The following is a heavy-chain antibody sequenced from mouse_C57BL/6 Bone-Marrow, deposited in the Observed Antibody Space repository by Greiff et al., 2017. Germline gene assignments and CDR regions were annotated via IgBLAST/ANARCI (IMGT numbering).Heavy chain of an antibody. CDR1: GYTFTNYW. Sequence: QVQLQQSGAELVRPGTSVKMSCKASGYTFTNYWIGWAKQRPGHGLEWIGDIYPGGGYTNYNEKFKGKATLTADKSSSTAYMQFSSLTSEDSASYYCARYRGYWYFDVWGTGTTVTVSS. J-gene: IGHJ1*03. CDR3: ARYRGYWYFDV. CDR2: IYPGGGYT. V-gene: IGHV1-63*01.